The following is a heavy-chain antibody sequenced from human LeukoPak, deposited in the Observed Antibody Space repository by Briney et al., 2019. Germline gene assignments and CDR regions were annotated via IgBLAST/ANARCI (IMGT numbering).Heavy chain of an antibody. Sequence: GGSLSLSCVASGFTLRNEWTHWVRESPGKGLVWVSRIASDGGGIMYADSVKGRFTISRDDARNTLHLQMNNLRADDTAVYYCVVGGGIYWGRGTLVTAS. CDR2: IASDGGGI. V-gene: IGHV3-74*03. J-gene: IGHJ4*02. CDR3: VVGGGIY. D-gene: IGHD1-26*01. CDR1: GFTLRNEW.